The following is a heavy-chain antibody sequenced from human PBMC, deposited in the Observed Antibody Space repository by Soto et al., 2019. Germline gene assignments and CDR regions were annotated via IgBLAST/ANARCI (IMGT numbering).Heavy chain of an antibody. J-gene: IGHJ4*02. CDR1: SGSISSSNW. V-gene: IGHV4-4*02. CDR3: ARGSYASNFDD. D-gene: IGHD2-2*01. CDR2: VYHRGGT. Sequence: QVQLQESGPGLVKPSETLSLTCAVSSGSISSSNWWSWVRQPPGKGPEWIGEVYHRGGTNYNPSLKSRVTISVDKSKNQFSLKLNSVTAADTAVYYCARGSYASNFDDWGQGTLVSVSS.